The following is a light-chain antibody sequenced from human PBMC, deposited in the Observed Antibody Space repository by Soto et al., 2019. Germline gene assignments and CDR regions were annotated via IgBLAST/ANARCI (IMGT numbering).Light chain of an antibody. CDR2: KAS. Sequence: DIQMTHTPTTLSGSVGDRVTITCRVSQTISSWLAWYQQKPGKAPKLLIYKASTLKSGVPSRFSGSGSGTEFTLTISSLQPDDFATYYCQHYNSYSEAFGQGTKVDIK. V-gene: IGKV1-5*03. CDR1: QTISSW. CDR3: QHYNSYSEA. J-gene: IGKJ1*01.